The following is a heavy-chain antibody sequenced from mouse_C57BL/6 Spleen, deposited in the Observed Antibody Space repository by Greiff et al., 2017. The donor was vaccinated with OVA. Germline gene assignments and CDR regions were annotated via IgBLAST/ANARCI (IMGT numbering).Heavy chain of an antibody. D-gene: IGHD1-1*01. Sequence: QVQLQQSGAELVKPGASVKLSCKASGYTFTSYWMNWVKQRPGRGLEWIGRIDPGSGGTKYNEKFKSKATLTADKPSSTAYMQLSSLTSEDSAVYYCATSGSGFAYWGQGTLVTVSA. CDR3: ATSGSGFAY. V-gene: IGHV1-72*01. J-gene: IGHJ3*01. CDR1: GYTFTSYW. CDR2: IDPGSGGT.